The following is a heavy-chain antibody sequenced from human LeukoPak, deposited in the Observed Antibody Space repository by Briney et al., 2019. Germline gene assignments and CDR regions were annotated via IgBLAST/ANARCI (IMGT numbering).Heavy chain of an antibody. Sequence: PGGSLRLSRAASGFTFSSYSMNWVRQAPGKGLEWVSSISSSSSYIYYADSVKGRFTISRDNAKNSLYLQMNSLRAEDTAVYYCARGSALLLLTEYFQHWGQGTLVTVSS. J-gene: IGHJ1*01. CDR1: GFTFSSYS. CDR2: ISSSSSYI. D-gene: IGHD3-22*01. V-gene: IGHV3-21*01. CDR3: ARGSALLLLTEYFQH.